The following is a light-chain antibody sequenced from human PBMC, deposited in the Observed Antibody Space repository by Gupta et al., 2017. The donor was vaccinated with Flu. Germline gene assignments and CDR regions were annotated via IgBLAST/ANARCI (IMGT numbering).Light chain of an antibody. CDR3: HQSYRPLT. Sequence: DIQMTQSPSSLSASVGDRFTITCRASQSISSFLNWYQQKPGQAPKLMIHATSKGYSGDPLRFSGSGYEKDFTLTSSRRQNEDFANYCVHQSYRPLTFGHGTKVDI. CDR2: ATS. CDR1: QSISSF. J-gene: IGKJ3*01. V-gene: IGKV1-39*01.